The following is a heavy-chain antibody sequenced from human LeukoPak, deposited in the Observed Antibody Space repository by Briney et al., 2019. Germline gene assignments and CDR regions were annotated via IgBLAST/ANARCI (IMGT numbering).Heavy chain of an antibody. V-gene: IGHV3-21*01. Sequence: GGSLRLSCAASEFTFSSYSMNWVRQAPGKGLEWVSSISTSSSYIHYADSVKGRFTISRDNAKNSLYLQMNSLRAEDTAVYYCARGYCTNAVCSLGPTQAWGQGTLVTVSS. CDR2: ISTSSSYI. J-gene: IGHJ4*02. CDR1: EFTFSSYS. D-gene: IGHD2-8*01. CDR3: ARGYCTNAVCSLGPTQA.